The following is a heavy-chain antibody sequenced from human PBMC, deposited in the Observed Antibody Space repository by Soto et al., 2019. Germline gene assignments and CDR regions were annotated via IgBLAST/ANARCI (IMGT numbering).Heavy chain of an antibody. CDR3: ATTRRDGYNNYYYYYGMDV. V-gene: IGHV3-21*01. CDR2: ISSSSSYI. Sequence: EVQLVESGGGLVKPGGSLRLSCAASGFTFSNYNMNWVRQAPGKGLEWVSSISSSSSYIYYADSVKGRFTISRDNAKNSLYLQMNSLRAEDTALYYCATTRRDGYNNYYYYYGMDVWGQGTTVTVSS. J-gene: IGHJ6*02. CDR1: GFTFSNYN. D-gene: IGHD5-12*01.